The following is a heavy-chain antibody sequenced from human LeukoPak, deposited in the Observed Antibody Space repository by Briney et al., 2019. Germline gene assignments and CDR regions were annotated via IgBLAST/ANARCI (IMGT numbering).Heavy chain of an antibody. J-gene: IGHJ6*02. D-gene: IGHD3-3*01. V-gene: IGHV3-30-3*01. CDR3: ARDSHYDFWSGYLYYYYYYGMDV. CDR2: ISYDGSDK. CDR1: GFTFSSYA. Sequence: PGRSLRLSCAASGFTFSSYAMHWVRQAPGKGLEWVAVISYDGSDKYYADSVKGRFTISRDNSKNTLYLQMNSLRAEDTAVYYCARDSHYDFWSGYLYYYYYYGMDVWGQGTTVTVSS.